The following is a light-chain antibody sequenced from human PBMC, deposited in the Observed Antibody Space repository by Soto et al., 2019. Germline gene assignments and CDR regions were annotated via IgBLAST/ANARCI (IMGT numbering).Light chain of an antibody. J-gene: IGKJ3*01. CDR2: GAS. CDR1: QSVSSSY. V-gene: IGKV3-20*01. CDR3: QQYGSSPRLFT. Sequence: EIVLTQSPGTLSLSPGERATLSCRASQSVSSSYLAWYQQKPGQAPRLLIYGASSRATGIPDRFSGSGSGTDFTLTISRLEPDDFAVYYCQQYGSSPRLFTFGPGTKVDIK.